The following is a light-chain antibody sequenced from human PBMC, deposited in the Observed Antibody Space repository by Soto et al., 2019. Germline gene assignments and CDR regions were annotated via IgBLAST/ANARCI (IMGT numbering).Light chain of an antibody. V-gene: IGLV2-14*01. CDR1: SSDVGGYNY. J-gene: IGLJ1*01. Sequence: QSVLTQPASVSGSPGQSITISCTGTSSDVGGYNYVSWYQQHPGKAPKLMIYDVSNRPSGVSNRFSGSKSGNTASLTISGLQAEDEPDYYCSSYTSSSPCVFGTGTKVTVL. CDR2: DVS. CDR3: SSYTSSSPCV.